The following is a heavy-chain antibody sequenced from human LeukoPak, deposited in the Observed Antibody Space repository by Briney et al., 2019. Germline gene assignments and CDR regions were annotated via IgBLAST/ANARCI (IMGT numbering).Heavy chain of an antibody. CDR2: VSYSGNT. V-gene: IGHV4-59*01. CDR1: GGSMNTYY. Sequence: PSETLSLTCVVSGGSMNTYYWSWIRQPPGKGLEWIGYVSYSGNTHYNPSLKSRVTISVDTSKNQFSLRLNSLTAADTAAYYCARGVVAATLFWFDPWGQGTLVTVSS. CDR3: ARGVVAATLFWFDP. J-gene: IGHJ5*02. D-gene: IGHD6-19*01.